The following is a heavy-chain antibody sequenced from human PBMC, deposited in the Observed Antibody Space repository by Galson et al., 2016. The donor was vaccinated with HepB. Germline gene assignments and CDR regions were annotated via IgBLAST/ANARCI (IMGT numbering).Heavy chain of an antibody. CDR1: GGSISSDVYY. D-gene: IGHD5-12*01. J-gene: IGHJ4*02. V-gene: IGHV4-39*01. CDR3: ARRLGVALDY. Sequence: ETLSLTCAVSGGSISSDVYYWVWIRQTPGKGQEWVGTIYYSGITYYNPSLTSRVTISVDTSKNQFSLKMNSVTAADTGIYYCARRLGVALDYWGQGTLVTVSS. CDR2: IYYSGIT.